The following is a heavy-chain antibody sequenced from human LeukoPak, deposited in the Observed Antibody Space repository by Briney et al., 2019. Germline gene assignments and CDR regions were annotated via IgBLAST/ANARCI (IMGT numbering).Heavy chain of an antibody. CDR3: ARVDCSGGSCYSNYYYGMDV. V-gene: IGHV3-11*01. J-gene: IGHJ6*02. CDR2: ISSSGSTI. CDR1: GFTFSDYY. Sequence: GGSLRLSCAASGFTFSDYYMSWIRQAPGKGLEWVSYISSSGSTIYYADSVKGRFTISRDNAKNSLYLQMNSLRAEDMAAYYCARVDCSGGSCYSNYYYGMDVWGQGTTVAVSS. D-gene: IGHD2-15*01.